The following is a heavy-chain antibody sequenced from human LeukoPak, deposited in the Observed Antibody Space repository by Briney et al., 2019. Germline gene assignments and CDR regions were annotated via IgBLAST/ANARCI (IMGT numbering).Heavy chain of an antibody. D-gene: IGHD6-19*01. Sequence: ASVKVSCKASGYTFTSYGISWVRQAPGQGLEWMGWTSAYNGNTNYAQKLQGRVTMTTDTSTSTAYMELRSLRSDDTAVYYCARPQLGGWYVDYWGQGTLVTVSS. V-gene: IGHV1-18*01. CDR1: GYTFTSYG. J-gene: IGHJ4*02. CDR3: ARPQLGGWYVDY. CDR2: TSAYNGNT.